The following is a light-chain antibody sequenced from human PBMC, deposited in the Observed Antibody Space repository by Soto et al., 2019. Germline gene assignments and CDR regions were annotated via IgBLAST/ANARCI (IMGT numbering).Light chain of an antibody. J-gene: IGKJ2*01. CDR1: QSFTKYS. Sequence: EIVLTQSPDTLSLSPGERATFSCRASQSFTKYSVSWYQHKPGQAPRLLIFDASTRASVVPDRFSGSGSGADFSLTISRLEPEDFGVYYCHQSVGLPVTFGPGTRLEIK. CDR3: HQSVGLPVT. V-gene: IGKV3-20*01. CDR2: DAS.